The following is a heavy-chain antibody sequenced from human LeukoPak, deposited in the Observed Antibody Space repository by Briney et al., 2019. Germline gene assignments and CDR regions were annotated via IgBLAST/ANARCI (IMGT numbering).Heavy chain of an antibody. CDR2: TYTSGSI. D-gene: IGHD3-10*01. CDR1: GGSISSGSYY. CDR3: VRGGYYYGPSD. V-gene: IGHV4-61*02. Sequence: PSQTLSLTCTVSGGSISSGSYYWSWIRQPAGKGLEWIGRTYTSGSINYNPSLKSRVTMSVDTSKNQFSLKLRSVTAADTAVYYCVRGGYYYGPSDWGQGTLVTVSS. J-gene: IGHJ4*02.